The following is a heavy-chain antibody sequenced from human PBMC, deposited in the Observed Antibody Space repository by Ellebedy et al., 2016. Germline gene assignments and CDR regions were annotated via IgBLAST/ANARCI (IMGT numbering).Heavy chain of an antibody. Sequence: GGSLRLXXAASGFTFSDYYMSWIRQAPGKGLEWVSYISSRSSYTNYADSVKGRFTISGDNSKNTLYLQMNSLRAEDTAVYYCAKDGGLGRWLLGWYFDLWGRGTLVTVSS. D-gene: IGHD5-24*01. CDR2: ISSRSSYT. V-gene: IGHV3-11*06. J-gene: IGHJ2*01. CDR3: AKDGGLGRWLLGWYFDL. CDR1: GFTFSDYY.